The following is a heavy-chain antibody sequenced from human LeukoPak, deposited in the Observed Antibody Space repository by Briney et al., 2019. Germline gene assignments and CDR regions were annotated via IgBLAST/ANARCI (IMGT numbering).Heavy chain of an antibody. Sequence: PGGFLRLSCAASGFTFSSYAMSWVRQAPGKGLEWVSAISGSGGSTYYADSVKGRFTISRDNSKNTLYLQMNSLRAEDTAVYYCATIMNYDFWSGYYFDYWGQGTLVTVSS. V-gene: IGHV3-23*01. CDR1: GFTFSSYA. D-gene: IGHD3-3*01. CDR2: ISGSGGST. J-gene: IGHJ4*02. CDR3: ATIMNYDFWSGYYFDY.